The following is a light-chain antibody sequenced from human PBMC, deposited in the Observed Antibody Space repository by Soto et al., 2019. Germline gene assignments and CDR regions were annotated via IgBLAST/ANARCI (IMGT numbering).Light chain of an antibody. J-gene: IGKJ4*01. CDR3: QQANSFPFS. CDR2: AAS. V-gene: IGKV1-12*01. Sequence: DIQMTQSPSSVSASVGDRVTITCRASQDISSWLAWYQQKPGKAPNLLIYAASSLQTGVPSRFSGSGSGRDFTLIISSLQSEDFATYYCQQANSFPFSFGGGTRVEIK. CDR1: QDISSW.